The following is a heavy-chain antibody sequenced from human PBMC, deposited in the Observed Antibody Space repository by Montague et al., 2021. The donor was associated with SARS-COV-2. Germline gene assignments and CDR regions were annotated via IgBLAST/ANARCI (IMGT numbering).Heavy chain of an antibody. CDR2: TYLSGFT. CDR1: DVSLSSSTW. D-gene: IGHD3/OR15-3a*01. J-gene: IGHJ4*02. CDR3: ARGGLGNRGFDY. V-gene: IGHV4-4*02. Sequence: SETLSLTCVVSDVSLSSSTWLSWVRQSPGKGLEWVGETYLSGFTQYNPSVKSRVTISLDDSRSQFSLRLTSVIAADTAVYFCARGGLGNRGFDYWGQGALVTVSS.